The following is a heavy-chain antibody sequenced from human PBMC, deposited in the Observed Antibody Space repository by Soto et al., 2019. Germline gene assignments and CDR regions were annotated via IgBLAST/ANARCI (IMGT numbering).Heavy chain of an antibody. D-gene: IGHD3-22*01. V-gene: IGHV3-33*01. CDR1: GFTFSSYG. Sequence: GGSLRLSCAASGFTFSSYGMHWVRQAPGKGLEWVAVIWYDGSKKYYEDSVKGRFTISRDNSNNTLYLQMNSLRAEDTAVYYCARDAYYYDSSGFDWDYWGQGTLVTVSS. CDR3: ARDAYYYDSSGFDWDY. J-gene: IGHJ4*02. CDR2: IWYDGSKK.